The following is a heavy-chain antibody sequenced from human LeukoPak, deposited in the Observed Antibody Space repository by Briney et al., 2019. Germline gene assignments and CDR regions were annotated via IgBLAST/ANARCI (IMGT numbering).Heavy chain of an antibody. CDR2: ITGSGGRT. Sequence: GGSLRLSCATSQFNFNNYGMTWVRQAPGKGLEWVSSITGSGGRTQYADSVQGRFTISGDNSKNTLYLQMNSLRAEDTAVYYCAKDPNGDYIGTFDIWGQGTMVTVSS. CDR1: QFNFNNYG. V-gene: IGHV3-23*01. J-gene: IGHJ3*02. D-gene: IGHD4-17*01. CDR3: AKDPNGDYIGTFDI.